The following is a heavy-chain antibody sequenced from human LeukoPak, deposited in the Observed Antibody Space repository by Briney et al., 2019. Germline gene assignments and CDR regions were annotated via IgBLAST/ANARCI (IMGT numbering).Heavy chain of an antibody. V-gene: IGHV3-21*01. CDR1: GFTVSSNH. Sequence: GGSLRLSCAVSGFTVSSNHMSWVRQAPGKGLEWVSSISSSSSYIYYADSVKGRFTISRDNAKNSLYLQMNSLRAEDTAVYYCARRGVAYYDILTGLYYGMDVWGQGTTVTVSS. J-gene: IGHJ6*02. D-gene: IGHD3-9*01. CDR3: ARRGVAYYDILTGLYYGMDV. CDR2: ISSSSSYI.